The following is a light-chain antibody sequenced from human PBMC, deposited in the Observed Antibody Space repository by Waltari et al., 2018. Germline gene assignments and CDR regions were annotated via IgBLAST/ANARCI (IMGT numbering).Light chain of an antibody. CDR3: HHYLRLPVT. J-gene: IGKJ1*01. Sequence: ELVLKQAPGTLSLSLGERATLSCRASQRVSRALAWYQQKPGQAPRPPLDVASTRATGIPDRFSGSGSVTDFSLTISRLEPDDFAVYYCHHYLRLPVTFGQGTTVEI. CDR2: VAS. V-gene: IGKV3-20*01. CDR1: QRVSRA.